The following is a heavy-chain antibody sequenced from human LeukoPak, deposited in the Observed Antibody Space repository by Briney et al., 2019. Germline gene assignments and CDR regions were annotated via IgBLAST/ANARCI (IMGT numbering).Heavy chain of an antibody. J-gene: IGHJ6*03. CDR1: GFTFSGSA. D-gene: IGHD3-10*01. CDR3: ATPVFHGSDPSLYYYYMDV. CDR2: IRSKANSYAT. Sequence: PGGSLRLSCAASGFTFSGSAMHWVRQASGKGLEWVGRIRSKANSYATAYAASVKGRFTISRDDSKNTAYLQMNSLKTEDTAVYYCATPVFHGSDPSLYYYYMDVWGKGTTVTISS. V-gene: IGHV3-73*01.